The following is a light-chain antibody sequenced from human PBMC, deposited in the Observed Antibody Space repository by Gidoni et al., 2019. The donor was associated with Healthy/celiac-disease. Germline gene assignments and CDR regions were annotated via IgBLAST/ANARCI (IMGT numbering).Light chain of an antibody. CDR2: GAS. Sequence: EIVMTQFPATLSVSPGERATLSCRTRQSVSSNLAWYQQKPGQAPRLLIYGASTRATGIPARFSGSGSGTEFTLTISSLQSEDFAVYYCQQYNNWLRRTFGQGTKVEIK. J-gene: IGKJ1*01. V-gene: IGKV3-15*01. CDR1: QSVSSN. CDR3: QQYNNWLRRT.